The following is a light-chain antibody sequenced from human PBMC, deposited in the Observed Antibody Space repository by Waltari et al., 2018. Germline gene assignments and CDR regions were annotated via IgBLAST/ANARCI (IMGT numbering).Light chain of an antibody. V-gene: IGLV2-8*01. CDR2: EVS. CDR1: SSHVGAYNS. CDR3: FSYAGSNNLV. Sequence: QSALTQPPSASGSPGQSVTISCTGTSSHVGAYNSVSWYQQHPDKAPQLMIFEVSQRPSGVPDRFSGSKSGNTASLTVSGLQAEDEADYYCFSYAGSNNLVFGGGTKLTVL. J-gene: IGLJ2*01.